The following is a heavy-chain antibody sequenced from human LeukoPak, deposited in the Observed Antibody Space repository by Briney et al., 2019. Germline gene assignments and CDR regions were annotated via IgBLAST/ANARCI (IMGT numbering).Heavy chain of an antibody. J-gene: IGHJ4*02. D-gene: IGHD3-22*01. CDR2: ISDHNGNT. Sequence: ASVKVSCKASGYTFISYGITWVRQAPGQGLEWMGWISDHNGNTNYVQKFQGRVTMTTDTSTSTAYMELRSLRSDDTAVYYCARADEYYSDSSGYYPRQEYYFDYWGQGTLVTVSS. CDR3: ARADEYYSDSSGYYPRQEYYFDY. CDR1: GYTFISYG. V-gene: IGHV1-18*01.